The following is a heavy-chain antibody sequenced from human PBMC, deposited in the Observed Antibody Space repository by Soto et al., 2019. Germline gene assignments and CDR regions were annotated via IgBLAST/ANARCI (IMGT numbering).Heavy chain of an antibody. CDR3: ARDYYDYVWGSYRLPAG. CDR1: GGSISSYY. CDR2: IYYSGST. Sequence: SETLSLTCTVSGGSISSYYWSWIRQPPGKGLEWIGYIYYSGSTNYNPSLKSRVTISVDTSKNQFSLKLSSVTAADTAVYYCARDYYDYVWGSYRLPAGWGQGTLVTVSS. V-gene: IGHV4-59*01. D-gene: IGHD3-16*02. J-gene: IGHJ4*02.